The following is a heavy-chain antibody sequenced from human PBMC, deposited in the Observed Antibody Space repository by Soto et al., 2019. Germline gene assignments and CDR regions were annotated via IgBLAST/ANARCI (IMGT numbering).Heavy chain of an antibody. CDR2: IKEDGSEK. CDR1: GFTFSSSW. CDR3: ARDRGYSCFDY. Sequence: GSLRLSCAASGFTFSSSWMNWVRQAPGKGLEWVAGIKEDGSEKYYVDFVKGRFTISRDNAENSLYLQMNGLRAEDTAVYYCARDRGYSCFDYWGLGTLVTVSS. V-gene: IGHV3-7*01. J-gene: IGHJ4*02. D-gene: IGHD5-18*01.